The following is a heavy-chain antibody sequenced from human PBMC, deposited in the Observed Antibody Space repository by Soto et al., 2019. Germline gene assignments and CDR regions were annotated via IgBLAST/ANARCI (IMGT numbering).Heavy chain of an antibody. V-gene: IGHV3-23*01. CDR2: MTGSGATI. Sequence: EVQLLESGGGLVQPGRSLRLSCAASGFSFTTFAMGWVRQAPGQGLEWISSMTGSGATIYYADSVNGRFTISRDNSKNTWFLQMNSLKGEDAAVYYCVKMILGAAGPLGFDYWGQGALVTVSS. CDR1: GFSFTTFA. J-gene: IGHJ4*02. D-gene: IGHD6-25*01. CDR3: VKMILGAAGPLGFDY.